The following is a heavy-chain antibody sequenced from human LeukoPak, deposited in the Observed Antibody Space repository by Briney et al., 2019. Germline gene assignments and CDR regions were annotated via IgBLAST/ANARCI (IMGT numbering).Heavy chain of an antibody. J-gene: IGHJ6*03. CDR3: TRGSIAYYYMDV. Sequence: SETLSLTCTVSGGSISSGSYYWSWIRQPAGKEQEWIGRIYTTGSTNYSPSLKSRVTISADTSKNQFSLKLSSVTAADTAVYYCTRGSIAYYYMDVWGKGTTVTISS. D-gene: IGHD3-22*01. CDR1: GGSISSGSYY. V-gene: IGHV4-61*02. CDR2: IYTTGST.